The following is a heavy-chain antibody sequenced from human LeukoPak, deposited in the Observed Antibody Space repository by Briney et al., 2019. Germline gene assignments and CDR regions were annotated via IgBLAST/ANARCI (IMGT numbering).Heavy chain of an antibody. CDR1: GGSIGSYY. CDR2: IYYSGST. Sequence: SETLSVTCTVSGGSIGSYYWSWIRQPPGNGLEWIGYIYYSGSTNYNPSLKSRVTISVDTSKNQFSLKLSSVTAADTAVYYCARDSSIAVAGTDDAFDIWGQGTMVTVSS. J-gene: IGHJ3*02. D-gene: IGHD6-19*01. CDR3: ARDSSIAVAGTDDAFDI. V-gene: IGHV4-59*01.